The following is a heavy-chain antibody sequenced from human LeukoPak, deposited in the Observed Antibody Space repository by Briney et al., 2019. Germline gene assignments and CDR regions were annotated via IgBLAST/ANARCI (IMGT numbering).Heavy chain of an antibody. CDR2: ISSGGSTT. J-gene: IGHJ4*02. V-gene: IGHV3-48*02. Sequence: GGSLRLSCAASGFIFGDYNMNWVRQAPGKGLEWVSYISSGGSTTYYADTVKGRFTISRDNARNSLYLQMNGLTDEDTAVYYCAREPPGNYDDSGHYYAYFDCWGQGALVTVSS. D-gene: IGHD3-22*01. CDR3: AREPPGNYDDSGHYYAYFDC. CDR1: GFIFGDYN.